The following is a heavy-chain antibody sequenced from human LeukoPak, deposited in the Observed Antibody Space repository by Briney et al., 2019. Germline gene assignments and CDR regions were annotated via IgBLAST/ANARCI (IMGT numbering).Heavy chain of an antibody. D-gene: IGHD2-15*01. Sequence: SVKVSCKASGGTFSSYAISWVRQAPGQGLEWMGGIIPIFGTANYAQKFQGRVTITADESTSTAYMELSSLRSEDTAVYYCAREWRGYCSGGSCYNWFDPWGQGTLVTVSS. CDR3: AREWRGYCSGGSCYNWFDP. CDR2: IIPIFGTA. V-gene: IGHV1-69*13. CDR1: GGTFSSYA. J-gene: IGHJ5*02.